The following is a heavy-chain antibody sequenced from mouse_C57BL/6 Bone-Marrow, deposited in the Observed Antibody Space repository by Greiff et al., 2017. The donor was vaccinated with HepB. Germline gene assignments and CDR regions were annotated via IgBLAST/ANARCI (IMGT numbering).Heavy chain of an antibody. CDR2: ISYDGSN. V-gene: IGHV3-6*01. CDR1: GYSITSGYY. CDR3: ARDGNRGNFLYYYAMDY. J-gene: IGHJ4*01. D-gene: IGHD2-1*01. Sequence: EVKLMESGPGLVKPSQSLSLTCSVTGYSITSGYYWNWIRQFPGNKLEWMGYISYDGSNNYNPSLKNRISITRDTSKNQFFLKLNSVTTEDTATYYCARDGNRGNFLYYYAMDYWGQGTSVTVSS.